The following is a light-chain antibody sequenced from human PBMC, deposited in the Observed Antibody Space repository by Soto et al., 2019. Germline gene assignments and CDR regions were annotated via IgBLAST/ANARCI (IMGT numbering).Light chain of an antibody. CDR3: QQRSNWPLT. Sequence: EIVLTQSPATLSLSPGERATLSCRASQSISSQLAWYQQKPGQAPRLLIHDASNRATGIPARFSGSGSSTDFTLTISSLEPEDFAVSFCQQRSNWPLTFGGGTKVEIK. V-gene: IGKV3-11*01. J-gene: IGKJ4*01. CDR1: QSISSQ. CDR2: DAS.